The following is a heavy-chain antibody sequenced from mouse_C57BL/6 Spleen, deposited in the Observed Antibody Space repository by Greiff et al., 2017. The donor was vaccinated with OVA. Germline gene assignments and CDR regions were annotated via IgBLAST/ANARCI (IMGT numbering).Heavy chain of an antibody. J-gene: IGHJ1*03. CDR1: GFTFTDYY. D-gene: IGHD2-5*01. Sequence: EVQGVESGGGLVQPGGSLSLSCAASGFTFTDYYMSWVRQPPGKALEWLGFIRNKANGYTTEYSASVKGRFTISRDNSQSILYLQMNALRAEDSATYYCASPYYSNYDPYFDVWGTGTTVTVSS. V-gene: IGHV7-3*01. CDR3: ASPYYSNYDPYFDV. CDR2: IRNKANGYTT.